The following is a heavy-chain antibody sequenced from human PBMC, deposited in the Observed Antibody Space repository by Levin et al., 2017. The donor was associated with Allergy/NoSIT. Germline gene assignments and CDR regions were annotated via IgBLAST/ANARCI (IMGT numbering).Heavy chain of an antibody. CDR2: ITSSSSTI. D-gene: IGHD6-19*01. V-gene: IGHV3-48*02. J-gene: IGHJ4*02. CDR1: GFTFSSYS. CDR3: ARAAREYSSGWYGANFDY. Sequence: GESLKISCAASGFTFSSYSMNWVRQAPGKGLEWVSYITSSSSTIYYADSVKGRITISRDNAKNSLYLQMNSLGDEDTAVYYWARAAREYSSGWYGANFDYWGQGTLVTVSS.